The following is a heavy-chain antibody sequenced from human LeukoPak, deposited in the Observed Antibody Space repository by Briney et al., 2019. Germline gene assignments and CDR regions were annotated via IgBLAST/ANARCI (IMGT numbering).Heavy chain of an antibody. CDR2: ISSSSSTI. V-gene: IGHV3-48*02. CDR3: ATEYYDFWSGYYTADY. CDR1: GFTFSSYN. Sequence: GGSLRLSCAASGFTFSSYNMTWVRQAPGKGLEWVSYISSSSSTIYYADSVKGRFTISRDNAKNSLYLQMNSLRDEDTAVYYCATEYYDFWSGYYTADYWGQGTLVTVSS. J-gene: IGHJ4*02. D-gene: IGHD3-3*01.